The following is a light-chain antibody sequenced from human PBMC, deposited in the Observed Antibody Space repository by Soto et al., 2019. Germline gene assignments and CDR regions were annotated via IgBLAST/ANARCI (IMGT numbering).Light chain of an antibody. V-gene: IGKV3-20*01. CDR2: GAS. CDR3: KQYGSPLIT. J-gene: IGKJ5*01. Sequence: EIALTQSPGTLSLSPGERATLSCRASQSVSSSYLAWYQQKPGQAPRLLIYGASSRATGIPDRFSGSGSGTDFTLPISRRDPEDFAVYYCKQYGSPLITLGQGTRLEIK. CDR1: QSVSSSY.